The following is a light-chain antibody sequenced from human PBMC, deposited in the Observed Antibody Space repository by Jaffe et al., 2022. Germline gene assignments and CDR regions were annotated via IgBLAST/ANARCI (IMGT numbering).Light chain of an antibody. V-gene: IGLV2-23*01. CDR1: SSDVSSYDP. J-gene: IGLJ3*02. Sequence: QSALPQPASVSGSPGQSITISCTGISSDVSSYDPVSWYQHHPGNAPKLIIYEGTKRPSGVSSRFSASKSGDTASLTISGLQSEDEADYYCCSYTGLRTWVFGGGTKLTVL. CDR2: EGT. CDR3: CSYTGLRTWV.